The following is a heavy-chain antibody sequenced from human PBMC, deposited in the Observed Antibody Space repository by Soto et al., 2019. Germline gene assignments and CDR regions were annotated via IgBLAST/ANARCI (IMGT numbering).Heavy chain of an antibody. D-gene: IGHD6-13*01. CDR3: AKVTKRAAAGRYEYYRYGMDV. CDR2: ISGSGGSS. V-gene: IGHV3-23*01. CDR1: GFAFSTYA. Sequence: GGSLRLSCAAAGFAFSTYAMTWVRQAPGKGLEWVSVISGSGGSSYYAASVKGRFTISRDNSKNTLFLQMNGLRAEDTAVYYCAKVTKRAAAGRYEYYRYGMDVWGQGTTVTVSS. J-gene: IGHJ6*02.